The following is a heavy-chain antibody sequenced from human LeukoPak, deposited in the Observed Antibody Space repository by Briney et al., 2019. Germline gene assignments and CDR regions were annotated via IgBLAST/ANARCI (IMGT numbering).Heavy chain of an antibody. D-gene: IGHD1-26*01. CDR3: ARARRRGIVGALDY. Sequence: PGGSLRLSCAASGFTFSRYAMHWVRQAPGKGLEYVSAISSNGGSTYYANSVKGRFTISRDNSKNTLYLQMGSLRAEDMAVYYCARARRRGIVGALDYWGQGTLVTVSS. CDR1: GFTFSRYA. J-gene: IGHJ4*02. CDR2: ISSNGGST. V-gene: IGHV3-64*01.